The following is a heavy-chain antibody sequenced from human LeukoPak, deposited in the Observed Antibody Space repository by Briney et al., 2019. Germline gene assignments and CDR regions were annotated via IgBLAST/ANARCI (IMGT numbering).Heavy chain of an antibody. CDR2: MNPNSGNT. Sequence: ASVKVSCKASGYTFTGYYMHWVRQAPGQGLEWMGWMNPNSGNTGYAQKFQGRVTITRNTSISTAYMELSSLRSEDTAVYYCARGFAGSYYYYYYMDVWGKGTTVTVSS. CDR3: ARGFAGSYYYYYYMDV. CDR1: GYTFTGYY. J-gene: IGHJ6*03. V-gene: IGHV1-8*03.